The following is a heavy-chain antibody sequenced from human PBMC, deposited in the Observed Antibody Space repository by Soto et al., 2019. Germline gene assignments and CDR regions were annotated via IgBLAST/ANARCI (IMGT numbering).Heavy chain of an antibody. V-gene: IGHV1-2*04. J-gene: IGHJ4*02. CDR1: GYTFTGYY. D-gene: IGHD2-2*02. CDR2: INPNSGGT. Sequence: QVQLVQSGAEVKKPGASVKVSCKASGYTFTGYYMHWVRQAPGQGLEWMGWINPNSGGTNYAQKFQGWVTMTRDTSTSTAYMELSRLRSDDTAVYYCARGWGDCSSTSCYMDYWGQGTLVTVSS. CDR3: ARGWGDCSSTSCYMDY.